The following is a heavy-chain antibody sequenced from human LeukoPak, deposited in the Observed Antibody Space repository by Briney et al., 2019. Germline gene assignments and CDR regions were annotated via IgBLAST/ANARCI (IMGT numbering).Heavy chain of an antibody. CDR2: TYNSGST. V-gene: IGHV4-59*11. CDR3: ARNPPFLEPYMDV. J-gene: IGHJ6*03. D-gene: IGHD3-3*01. CDR1: GGSISSHY. Sequence: SETLSLTCTVSGGSISSHYWSWIRQPPGKGLEGMGYTYNSGSTNYNPSLKSRVTISVDTSKNQFSLKLSSVTAADTAVYYCARNPPFLEPYMDVWGKGTTVTVSS.